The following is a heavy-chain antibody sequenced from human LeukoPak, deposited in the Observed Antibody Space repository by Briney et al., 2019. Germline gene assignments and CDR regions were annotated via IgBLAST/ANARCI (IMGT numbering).Heavy chain of an antibody. CDR2: IDWDDDK. CDR1: GFSLSTSGMC. CDR3: ARMQRTAPGRGYYYYTMDV. J-gene: IGHJ6*02. D-gene: IGHD6-13*01. Sequence: SGPTLVNPTQTLTLTCTFSGFSLSTSGMCVNWIRQPPGKAPEWLARIDWDDDKYYNTSLKTRLTISKDTSKNQVVLTMTNMDPVDTATYYCARMQRTAPGRGYYYYTMDVWGQGTTVTVSS. V-gene: IGHV2-70*11.